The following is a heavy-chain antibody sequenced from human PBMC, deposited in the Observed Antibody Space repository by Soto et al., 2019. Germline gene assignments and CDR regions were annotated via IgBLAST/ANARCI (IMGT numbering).Heavy chain of an antibody. CDR2: VEFSGRT. CDR1: GGSVSSYY. CDR3: ARADCGGDCYSGGFNY. V-gene: IGHV4-59*02. J-gene: IGHJ4*02. Sequence: SETLSLTCTVSGGSVSSYYWNWIRQPPGKGLEWIGYVEFSGRTNYNPSLRSRLTISVDTSKNQFSLKLSSVTAADTAVYYCARADCGGDCYSGGFNYWGQGTLVTVSS. D-gene: IGHD2-21*02.